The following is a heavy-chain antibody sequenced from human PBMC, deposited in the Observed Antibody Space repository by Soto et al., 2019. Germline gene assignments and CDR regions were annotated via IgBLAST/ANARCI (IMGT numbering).Heavy chain of an antibody. V-gene: IGHV3-23*04. Sequence: DVRVVESGGGLVQRGGSLRLSCAGSVFTFSNYAMTWVRQAPGKGLEWVSTTGSNGEYTYYADSVKGRFTVSRDNSQNAVCLEMSSLRAEDTAVYYCAKESMRVAVSASRVYGMDVWGQGITVTVSS. J-gene: IGHJ6*02. CDR1: VFTFSNYA. CDR2: TGSNGEYT. CDR3: AKESMRVAVSASRVYGMDV. D-gene: IGHD3-22*01.